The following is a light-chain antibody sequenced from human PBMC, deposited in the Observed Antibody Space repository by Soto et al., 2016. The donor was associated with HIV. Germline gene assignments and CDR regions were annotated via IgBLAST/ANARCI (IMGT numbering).Light chain of an antibody. J-gene: IGLJ3*02. V-gene: IGLV3-21*03. CDR3: QLWDRDNDHWV. CDR1: NIGSES. Sequence: SYELTQPPSVSLAPGKTAKPTCGRDNIGSESVHWYRQKPGQAPVLVVYDDSERPSGIPERFSGSNSGNTATLTITRVEAGDEADYYCQLWDRDNDHWVLGRGTKLTVL. CDR2: DDS.